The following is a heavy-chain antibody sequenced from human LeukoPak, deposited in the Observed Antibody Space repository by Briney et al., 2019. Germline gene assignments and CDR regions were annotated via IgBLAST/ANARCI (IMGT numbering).Heavy chain of an antibody. D-gene: IGHD3-22*01. CDR3: AREYYYDSSGYSNFDY. J-gene: IGHJ4*02. CDR2: INHSGST. Sequence: SETLSLTCAVCGGSFSGYYWSWIRQPPGKGLEWIGEINHSGSTNYNPSLKSRVTISVDTSKNQFSLKLSSVTAADTAVYYCAREYYYDSSGYSNFDYWGQGTLVTVSS. V-gene: IGHV4-34*01. CDR1: GGSFSGYY.